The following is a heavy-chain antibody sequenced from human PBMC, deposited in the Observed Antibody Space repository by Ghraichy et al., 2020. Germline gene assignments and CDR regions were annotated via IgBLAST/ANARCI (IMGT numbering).Heavy chain of an antibody. CDR1: GGSFSGYY. CDR2: INHSGST. Sequence: SETLSLTCAVYGGSFSGYYWSWIRQPPGKGLEWIGEINHSGSTNYNPSLKSRVTISVDTSKNQFSLKLSSVTAADTAVYYCASRISRIAAAGFDYWGQGTLVTVSS. D-gene: IGHD6-13*01. CDR3: ASRISRIAAAGFDY. J-gene: IGHJ4*02. V-gene: IGHV4-34*01.